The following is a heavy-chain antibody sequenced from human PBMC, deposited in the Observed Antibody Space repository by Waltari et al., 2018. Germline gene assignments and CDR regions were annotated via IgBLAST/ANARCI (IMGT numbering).Heavy chain of an antibody. V-gene: IGHV4-59*01. D-gene: IGHD3-3*01. J-gene: IGHJ2*01. CDR1: GGSISSYY. CDR3: ARSTVLEWLTPYWYFDL. Sequence: QVQLQESGPGLVKPSETLSLTCTVSGGSISSYYWSWIRQPPGKGLEWIGYIYYSGSTNYNPSLKSRVTISVDTSKNQFSLKLSSVTAADTAVYYCARSTVLEWLTPYWYFDLWGRGTLVTVSS. CDR2: IYYSGST.